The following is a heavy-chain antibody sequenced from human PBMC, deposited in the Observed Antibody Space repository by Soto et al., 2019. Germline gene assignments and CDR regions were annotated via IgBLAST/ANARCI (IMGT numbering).Heavy chain of an antibody. D-gene: IGHD3-22*01. CDR1: GVSISSSY. CDR3: AKDDLSGYYDSSGYYGYYFDY. V-gene: IGHV4-59*01. CDR2: IYYTGTT. J-gene: IGHJ4*02. Sequence: SETLSLTCTVSGVSISSSYWSWIRQSPGTGLEWIGYIYYTGTTNYNPSLKRRVTISLDTAKNQFSLNVNSLTTADTAVYYCAKDDLSGYYDSSGYYGYYFDYWGQGTLVTVSS.